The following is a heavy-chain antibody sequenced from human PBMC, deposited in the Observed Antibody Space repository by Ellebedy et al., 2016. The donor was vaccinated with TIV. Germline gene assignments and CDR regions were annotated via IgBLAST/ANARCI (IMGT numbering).Heavy chain of an antibody. D-gene: IGHD3-9*01. J-gene: IGHJ4*02. CDR3: AKVLFYFHPTAPKELNDDILTGYYLPYYFDY. V-gene: IGHV3-43*01. CDR1: GFTFDDYT. Sequence: PGGSLRLSCAASGFTFDDYTIHWVRQAPGKGLEWVSLISWDGGSIYYADSVKGRFTISRDNSNNTLFLQINSLRTEDTAVYYCAKVLFYFHPTAPKELNDDILTGYYLPYYFDYWGQGTLVTVSS. CDR2: ISWDGGSI.